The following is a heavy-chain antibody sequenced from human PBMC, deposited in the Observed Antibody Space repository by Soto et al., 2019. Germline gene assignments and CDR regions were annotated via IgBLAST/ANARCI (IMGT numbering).Heavy chain of an antibody. CDR3: ASSHCSSTSCHLNYYYYYGMDV. CDR2: IYYSGST. D-gene: IGHD2-2*01. CDR1: GGSISSSSYY. J-gene: IGHJ6*02. V-gene: IGHV4-61*05. Sequence: SETLSLTCTVSGGSISSSSYYWGWIRQPPGKGLEWIGYIYYSGSTNYNPSLKSRVTISVDTSKNQFSLKLSSVTAADTAVYYCASSHCSSTSCHLNYYYYYGMDVWGQGTTVTVSS.